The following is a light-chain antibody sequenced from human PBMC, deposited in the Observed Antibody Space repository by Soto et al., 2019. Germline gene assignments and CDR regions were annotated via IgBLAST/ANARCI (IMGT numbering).Light chain of an antibody. Sequence: DIVMTQSPDSLAVSLGERATINCKSSQSVLYSSNNKNYLSWYQQKPGQPPKLLIYWASTRESGVPDRFSGSGSGTDFTLTISTLQAEDGADYYCQQYYGTPLTFGGGTKGEIK. CDR2: WAS. V-gene: IGKV4-1*01. CDR1: QSVLYSSNNKNY. J-gene: IGKJ4*01. CDR3: QQYYGTPLT.